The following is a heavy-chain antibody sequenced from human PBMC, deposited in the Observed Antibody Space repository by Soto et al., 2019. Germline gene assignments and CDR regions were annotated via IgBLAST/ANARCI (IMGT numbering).Heavy chain of an antibody. CDR1: GGSISSYY. J-gene: IGHJ6*02. CDR2: IYYSGST. V-gene: IGHV4-59*08. CDR3: ARLLEGYYYYGMDV. Sequence: SETLSLTCTVSGGSISSYYWSWIRQPPGKGLEWIGYIYYSGSTNYNPSLKSRVTISVDTSKNQFSLKLSSVTAADTAVYYCARLLEGYYYYGMDVWGQGTTVT.